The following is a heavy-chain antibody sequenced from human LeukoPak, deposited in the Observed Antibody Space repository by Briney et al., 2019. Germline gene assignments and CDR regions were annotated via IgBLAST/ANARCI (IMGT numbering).Heavy chain of an antibody. Sequence: GASLRLSCAASGFTFNNYAMSWVRQAPGKGLEWVSAISYSGDTTHYADTVTGRFTIFRDNSKNTLFVQMNSLRAEDTAIYYCAKRSGGTFRFFDSWGRGTLVTVSS. CDR3: AKRSGGTFRFFDS. CDR2: ISYSGDTT. V-gene: IGHV3-23*01. J-gene: IGHJ4*02. D-gene: IGHD1-26*01. CDR1: GFTFNNYA.